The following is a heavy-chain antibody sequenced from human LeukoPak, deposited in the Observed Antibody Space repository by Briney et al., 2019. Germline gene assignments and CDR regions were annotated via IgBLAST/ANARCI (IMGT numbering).Heavy chain of an antibody. J-gene: IGHJ4*02. D-gene: IGHD5-18*01. CDR2: INSDGIST. CDR1: GFTFSSYW. CDR3: ARDAYSCTGYFDY. Sequence: GGSLRLSCAASGFTFSSYWMHWVRQAPGKGLVWVSRINSDGISTNYADSVKGRFTISRDNAKNTLYLQMNSLRAEDTAVYYCARDAYSCTGYFDYWGQGTLVTVSS. V-gene: IGHV3-74*01.